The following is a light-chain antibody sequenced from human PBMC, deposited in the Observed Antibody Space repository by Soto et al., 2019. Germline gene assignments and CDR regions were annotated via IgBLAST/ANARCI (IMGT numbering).Light chain of an antibody. CDR1: SSDVGGYNY. Sequence: HSALTQAASVSGFPGQSITISCTGTSSDVGGYNYVSWYQHHPGKAPKLMIYDVSNRPSGVSNRFSGSKSGNTASLTISGLQPEDEADYYCCSYTTSNTRQIVFGTGTKVTVL. J-gene: IGLJ1*01. V-gene: IGLV2-14*03. CDR3: CSYTTSNTRQIV. CDR2: DVS.